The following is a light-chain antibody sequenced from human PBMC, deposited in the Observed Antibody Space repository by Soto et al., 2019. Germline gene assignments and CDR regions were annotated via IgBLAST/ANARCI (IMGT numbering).Light chain of an antibody. CDR2: DAS. J-gene: IGKJ1*01. Sequence: DIVLTQSPATLSLSPGERATLSCRASQSVSSYLAWYQQKPGQAPRLLIYDASNRATGIPARFSGSGSGTDFTLTISSLEPEDFAVYYCQQYGSSPEWTFGQGTKVEIK. CDR3: QQYGSSPEWT. CDR1: QSVSSY. V-gene: IGKV3-11*01.